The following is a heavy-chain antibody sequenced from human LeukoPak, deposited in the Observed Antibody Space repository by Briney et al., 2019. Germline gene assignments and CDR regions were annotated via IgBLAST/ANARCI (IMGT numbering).Heavy chain of an antibody. CDR1: GSTFSDYY. D-gene: IGHD6-19*01. CDR3: ARDMGRQWLADY. CDR2: INPHSGGP. V-gene: IGHV1-2*02. J-gene: IGHJ4*02. Sequence: ASVKVSCKASGSTFSDYYIHWVRVRQAPGQGPEWMGWINPHSGGPNYAQTFKGRVTMTRDTSINTVYMELTMLTSDDTAVYFCARDMGRQWLADYWGQGTLVTVSS.